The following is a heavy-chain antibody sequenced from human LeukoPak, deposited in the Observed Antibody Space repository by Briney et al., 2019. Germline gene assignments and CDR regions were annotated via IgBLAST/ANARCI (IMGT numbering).Heavy chain of an antibody. D-gene: IGHD2-15*01. Sequence: PGGSLRLSCAASGFTFSSYGMYWVRQAPGKGLEWVAFIRYDGSNKYCADSVKGRFTISRDNSKNTLYLQMNSLRAEDTAVYYCAKKWSEAFDIWGQGTMVTVSS. CDR2: IRYDGSNK. CDR3: AKKWSEAFDI. V-gene: IGHV3-30*02. J-gene: IGHJ3*02. CDR1: GFTFSSYG.